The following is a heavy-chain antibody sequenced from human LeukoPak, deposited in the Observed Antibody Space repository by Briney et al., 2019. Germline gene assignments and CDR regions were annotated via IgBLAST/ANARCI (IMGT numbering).Heavy chain of an antibody. D-gene: IGHD3-22*01. J-gene: IGHJ4*02. Sequence: XVKVSCKASGGTFSRYAMSWVGQAPGEGVEGMGGIIPIFGTANYAQKFQGRVTINTDESTSTAYMEVNSPRSEDTAVYYCARDSYYDSSGYSTTSVYWGQGTLVTVSS. V-gene: IGHV1-69*05. CDR2: IIPIFGTA. CDR3: ARDSYYDSSGYSTTSVY. CDR1: GGTFSRYA.